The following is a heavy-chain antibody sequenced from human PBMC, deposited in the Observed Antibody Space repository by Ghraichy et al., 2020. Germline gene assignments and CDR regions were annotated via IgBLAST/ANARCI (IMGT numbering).Heavy chain of an antibody. CDR3: ARMYSGSYFDY. Sequence: GGSLRLSCAASGFTFSDYYMSWIRQAPGKGLEWVSYISSSSSYTNYADSVKGRFTISRDNAKNSLYLQMNSLRAEDTAVYYCARMYSGSYFDYWGQGTLVTVSS. CDR2: ISSSSSYT. J-gene: IGHJ4*02. D-gene: IGHD2-8*01. CDR1: GFTFSDYY. V-gene: IGHV3-11*06.